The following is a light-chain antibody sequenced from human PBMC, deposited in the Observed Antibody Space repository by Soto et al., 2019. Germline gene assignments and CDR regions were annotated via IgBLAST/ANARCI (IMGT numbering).Light chain of an antibody. J-gene: IGKJ2*01. CDR2: KAS. Sequence: DIQMTQSPSTLSASVGDRVTITCRASQTISNWLAWYQQRPGKAPNLLIYKASTLESGVSSRFSGSGSGTEFTLTISSLQPDDFATYYCLHYNTYPYTFGQGTKLEI. V-gene: IGKV1-5*03. CDR1: QTISNW. CDR3: LHYNTYPYT.